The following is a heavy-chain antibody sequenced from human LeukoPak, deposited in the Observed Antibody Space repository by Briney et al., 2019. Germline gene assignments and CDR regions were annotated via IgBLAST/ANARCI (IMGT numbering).Heavy chain of an antibody. D-gene: IGHD6-19*01. V-gene: IGHV4-34*01. CDR1: GGSFSGYY. Sequence: SETLSLTCAVYGGSFSGYYWSWIRQPPGKGLEWIGEINHSGSTNYNPSLKSRVTISVDTSKDQFSLKLSSVTAADTAVYYWARKPRGIAGGGAVAGRYLEHRGQGTLVNVS. CDR3: ARKPRGIAGGGAVAGRYLEH. J-gene: IGHJ4*02. CDR2: INHSGST.